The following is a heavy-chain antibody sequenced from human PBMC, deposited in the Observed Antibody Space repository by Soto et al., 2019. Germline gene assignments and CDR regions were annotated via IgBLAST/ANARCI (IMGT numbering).Heavy chain of an antibody. CDR1: GFTVSSNY. J-gene: IGHJ6*02. CDR2: IYSGGST. V-gene: IGHV3-53*01. Sequence: EVQLVESGGGLIQPGGSLRLSCAASGFTVSSNYMNWVRQAPGKGLERVAVIYSGGSTYDADSVKGRFAIARDNSKNPPYLQMNILRAEATAVDYCARDQSTSGSLDYYGMDVWGQGTTVAVAS. CDR3: ARDQSTSGSLDYYGMDV. D-gene: IGHD2-2*01.